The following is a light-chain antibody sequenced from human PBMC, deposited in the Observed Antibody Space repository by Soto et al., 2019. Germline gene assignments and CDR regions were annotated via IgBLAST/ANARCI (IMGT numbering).Light chain of an antibody. CDR2: EVS. V-gene: IGLV2-14*01. CDR1: SSDVGGYNY. J-gene: IGLJ3*02. Sequence: QSALTQPASVSGSPGQTITISCTGTSSDVGGYNYLSWYQQNPGKAPKVMIYEVSNRPSWVSNRFSGSKYGNTASLTISWLLAEEEDDYFCRSYTTSGTPVFGGGTKLTVL. CDR3: RSYTTSGTPV.